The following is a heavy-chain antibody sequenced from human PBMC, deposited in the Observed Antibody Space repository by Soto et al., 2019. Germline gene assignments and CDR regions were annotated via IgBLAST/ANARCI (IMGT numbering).Heavy chain of an antibody. V-gene: IGHV3-48*02. CDR3: ARVIWSGHLTSDL. CDR2: ISSSSSTI. D-gene: IGHD3-3*01. Sequence: VQVVESGGGLVQPGGSLRLSCAASGFTFSSNSMNWVRQAPGKGLEWISYISSSSSTIYADSVKGRFTISRDNAKNSLYLQMNSLRDEVTAVYYCARVIWSGHLTSDLWGQGTLVTVSS. CDR1: GFTFSSNS. J-gene: IGHJ5*02.